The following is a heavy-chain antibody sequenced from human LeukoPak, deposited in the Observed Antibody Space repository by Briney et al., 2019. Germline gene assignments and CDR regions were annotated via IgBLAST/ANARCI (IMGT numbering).Heavy chain of an antibody. V-gene: IGHV4-39*01. J-gene: IGHJ5*02. CDR2: IYYSGST. D-gene: IGHD3-9*01. CDR1: GRSISSSSYY. CDR3: ERKPAYDILTGYSGGWFDP. Sequence: PSETLSLTCTVSGRSISSSSYYWGWIRQPPGKGLEWIGSIYYSGSTYYNPSLKSRVTISVDASKNQFSLKLSSVTAADTAVFFCERKPAYDILTGYSGGWFDPWGQGTLVTVSS.